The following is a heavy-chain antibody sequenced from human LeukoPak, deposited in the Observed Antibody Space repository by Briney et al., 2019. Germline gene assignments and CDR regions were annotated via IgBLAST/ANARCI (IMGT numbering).Heavy chain of an antibody. Sequence: SQTLSLTCAVSGGSISSGGYSWSWIRQPPGKGLEWIGYIYHSGSTYYNPSLKSRVTISVDRSKHQSSLQLTSVTAADTAVYYCARAVGSSGPYNWFDPWGQGTLVTVSS. D-gene: IGHD3-22*01. V-gene: IGHV4-30-2*01. CDR1: GGSISSGGYS. CDR2: IYHSGST. CDR3: ARAVGSSGPYNWFDP. J-gene: IGHJ5*02.